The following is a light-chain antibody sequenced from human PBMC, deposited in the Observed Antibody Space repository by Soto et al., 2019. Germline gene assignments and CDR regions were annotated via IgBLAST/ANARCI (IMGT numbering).Light chain of an antibody. CDR3: QQSNSFPHT. V-gene: IGKV1D-12*01. Sequence: DIQMTQSPSSVSASVGDRVTITCRASQHISRWLVWYQQKPGKAPKLLIYGASTLQRGVPSRFSGTGSGADFTLTISSLQPEDFATYYCQQSNSFPHTFGGGTKVDIK. CDR1: QHISRW. J-gene: IGKJ4*01. CDR2: GAS.